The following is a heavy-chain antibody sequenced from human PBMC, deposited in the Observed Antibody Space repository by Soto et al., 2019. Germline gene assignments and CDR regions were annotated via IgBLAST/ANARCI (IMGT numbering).Heavy chain of an antibody. J-gene: IGHJ6*02. D-gene: IGHD1-26*01. Sequence: EVKLAESGGDLVQPGGSLRLSCAASGFTISTYHLNWVRQAPGKGLEWVSYISTGLRALYYADSVRGRFTISRDNAKNSLYLQMTSLRDEDTGVYYCTRNGRRGYDMDVWGQGTTVTVSS. CDR2: ISTGLRAL. CDR1: GFTISTYH. V-gene: IGHV3-48*02. CDR3: TRNGRRGYDMDV.